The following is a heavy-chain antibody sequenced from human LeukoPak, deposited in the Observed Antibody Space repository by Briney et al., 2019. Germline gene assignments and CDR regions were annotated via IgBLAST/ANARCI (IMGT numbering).Heavy chain of an antibody. Sequence: GGSLRLSCAASEFTFSSYWMHWVRQAPGKGLVWVSRINTDGTTTNYADSVKGRFTISRDNAKNTLYLQMNSLRAEDTAVYFCALFSGYYYCYMDVWGKGTTVTISS. V-gene: IGHV3-74*01. CDR1: EFTFSSYW. CDR3: ALFSGYYYCYMDV. D-gene: IGHD3-10*02. CDR2: INTDGTTT. J-gene: IGHJ6*03.